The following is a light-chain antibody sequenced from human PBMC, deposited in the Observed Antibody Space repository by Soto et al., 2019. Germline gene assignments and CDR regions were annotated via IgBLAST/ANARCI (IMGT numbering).Light chain of an antibody. CDR1: QGVSSGY. CDR2: GTS. J-gene: IGKJ1*01. V-gene: IGKV3-20*01. Sequence: EIVLTQSPGTLSLSPGERATLSCRSSQGVSSGYLAWYQQNPGQAPRLLISGTSSRATGIPDRFSGSGSGTDFTLTISRLEPEDFAMYYCQQYGSSPRTFGQGTKVDIK. CDR3: QQYGSSPRT.